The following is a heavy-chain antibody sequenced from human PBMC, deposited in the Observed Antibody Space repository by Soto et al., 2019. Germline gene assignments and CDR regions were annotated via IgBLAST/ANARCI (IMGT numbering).Heavy chain of an antibody. V-gene: IGHV4-30-4*01. CDR2: IYDGGRT. J-gene: IGHJ4*02. CDR1: GGSISTVDYW. D-gene: IGHD7-27*01. CDR3: ARGPSGDKVDS. Sequence: QVQLQESGPGLVKPSQTLSLTCTVSGGSISTVDYWWSWIRQSPDMGLEWIGHIYDGGRTYNNPSLESRVTTSVDTSKSQLALTLSSVSAADTAVYYCARGPSGDKVDSWGQGTLFTVSS.